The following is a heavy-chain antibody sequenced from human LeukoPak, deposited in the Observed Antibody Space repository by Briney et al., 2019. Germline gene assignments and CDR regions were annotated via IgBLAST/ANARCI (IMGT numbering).Heavy chain of an antibody. V-gene: IGHV3-73*01. CDR1: GFTFHGSA. Sequence: GGSVNLSCAACGFTFHGSALLWLRPASRKGPDGVGCDRSKANRYAPAYAASVKGRFTISRDDSKNTAYLQMNSLKTEDTAVYYCTSRSTAMNDYWGQGTLVTVSS. J-gene: IGHJ4*02. D-gene: IGHD5-18*01. CDR2: DRSKANRYAP. CDR3: TSRSTAMNDY.